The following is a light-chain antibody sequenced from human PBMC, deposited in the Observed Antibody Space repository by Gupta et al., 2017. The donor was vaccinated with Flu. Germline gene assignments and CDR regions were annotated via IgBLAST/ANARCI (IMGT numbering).Light chain of an antibody. Sequence: SYVLTQPPSVSVAPGQTARIPCGGDNIGSKSGHWYQQRPGQAPVLVVYVNSDRPSGIPERFSGSNSGSTATLAISRVEAGDEADYYCQVWDSSSDHPGIFGGGTKLTVL. J-gene: IGLJ2*01. CDR2: VNS. V-gene: IGLV3-21*02. CDR1: NIGSKS. CDR3: QVWDSSSDHPGI.